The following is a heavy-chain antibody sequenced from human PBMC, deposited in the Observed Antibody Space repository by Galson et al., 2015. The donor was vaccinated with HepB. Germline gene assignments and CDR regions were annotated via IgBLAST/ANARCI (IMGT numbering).Heavy chain of an antibody. CDR3: VCIKGRDSTGNYYRALAY. CDR2: IHPDGTTT. D-gene: IGHD1-26*01. Sequence: SLRLSCAASGFTFRSYWMHWVRQAPGKGLVWVSRIHPDGTTTNYADSVKGRFTVSRDNAKNTLSLQMDGLRADDTAVYYCVCIKGRDSTGNYYRALAYWGQGSLVTVSS. V-gene: IGHV3-74*01. J-gene: IGHJ4*02. CDR1: GFTFRSYW.